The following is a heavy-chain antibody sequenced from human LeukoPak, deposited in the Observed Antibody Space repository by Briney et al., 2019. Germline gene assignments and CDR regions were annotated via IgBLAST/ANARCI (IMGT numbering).Heavy chain of an antibody. CDR3: ATGVYHFDN. V-gene: IGHV3-7*01. J-gene: IGHJ4*02. Sequence: PGGSLRLSCAASGFTFSSRWMSWVRQAPGKGLEWVANIKEDGNEKYYVVSGKGRFTISRDNAKSSLYLQMNSLRADDTAVYHCATGVYHFDNWGQGTLVTVSS. D-gene: IGHD2-8*01. CDR2: IKEDGNEK. CDR1: GFTFSSRW.